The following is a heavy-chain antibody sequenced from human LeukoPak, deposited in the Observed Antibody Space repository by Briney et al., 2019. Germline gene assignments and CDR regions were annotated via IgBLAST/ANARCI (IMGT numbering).Heavy chain of an antibody. CDR2: INPKSGGT. D-gene: IGHD1-14*01. V-gene: IGHV1-2*02. J-gene: IGHJ4*02. CDR3: ARATAENDY. CDR1: GYTFTGYY. Sequence: SVKVSCKASGYTFTGYYMLWVRQAPGQGRAWMGWINPKSGGTNYLQKFQGRITMTRDTSISTAYIELSRLRSDDTAVYYCARATAENDYWGQGTLVTVSS.